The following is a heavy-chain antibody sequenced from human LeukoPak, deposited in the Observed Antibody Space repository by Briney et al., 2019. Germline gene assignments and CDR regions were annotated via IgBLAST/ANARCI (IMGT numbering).Heavy chain of an antibody. CDR3: ASHYDSSGPYSWFDP. J-gene: IGHJ5*02. CDR1: GGTFSSYA. D-gene: IGHD3-22*01. Sequence: RASVKVSCKASGGTFSSYAISWVRQAPGQGLEWMGGIIPVFGTANYAQKFQGRVTITTDESTSTAYMELSSLRSEDTAVYYCASHYDSSGPYSWFDPWGQGTLVTVSS. CDR2: IIPVFGTA. V-gene: IGHV1-69*05.